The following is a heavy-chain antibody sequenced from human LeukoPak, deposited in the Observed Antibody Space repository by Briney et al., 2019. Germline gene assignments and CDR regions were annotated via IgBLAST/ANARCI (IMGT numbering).Heavy chain of an antibody. V-gene: IGHV1-69*02. Sequence: SVKVSCKASGGTFSNYTISWVRQAPGQGLEWVGRIIPILGIAKYAQKFQGGVTITADKSTSTAYMELSSLRSEDTAVYYCARGFRDYDSSGYYPSPSRFWYFDLWGRGTLVTVSS. CDR2: IIPILGIA. J-gene: IGHJ2*01. D-gene: IGHD3-22*01. CDR1: GGTFSNYT. CDR3: ARGFRDYDSSGYYPSPSRFWYFDL.